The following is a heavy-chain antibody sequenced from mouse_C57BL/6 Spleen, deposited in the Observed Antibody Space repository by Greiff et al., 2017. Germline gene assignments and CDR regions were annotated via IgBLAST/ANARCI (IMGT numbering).Heavy chain of an antibody. Sequence: EVKLVESEGGLVQPGSSTKLSCTASGFTFSDYYMAWVRQVPEKGLEWVANINYDGSSPYYLDSLKSRFIISRDNAKNILYLQMSSLKSEDTATYYCARDRGAGFDVWGTGTTVTVSS. CDR1: GFTFSDYY. V-gene: IGHV5-16*01. CDR3: ARDRGAGFDV. J-gene: IGHJ1*03. CDR2: INYDGSSP.